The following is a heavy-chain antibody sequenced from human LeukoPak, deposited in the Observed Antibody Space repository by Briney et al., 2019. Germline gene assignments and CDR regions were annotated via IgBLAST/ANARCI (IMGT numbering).Heavy chain of an antibody. V-gene: IGHV1-46*01. Sequence: GASVKVSCKASGYTFSNYYIHWVRQAPGQGLEWMGIINPSGGSTTYAQKFQGRVTMTRDMSTSTVYMELISLRSEDTAVYYCARVHHYFDIAFDYWGQGTLVTVFS. J-gene: IGHJ4*02. CDR1: GYTFSNYY. CDR2: INPSGGST. D-gene: IGHD3-22*01. CDR3: ARVHHYFDIAFDY.